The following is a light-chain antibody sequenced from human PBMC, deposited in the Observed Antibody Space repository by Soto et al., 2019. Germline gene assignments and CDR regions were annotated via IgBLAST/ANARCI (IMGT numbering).Light chain of an antibody. CDR2: VAS. CDR1: QSVSSN. V-gene: IGKV3-15*01. J-gene: IGKJ5*01. Sequence: EIVMTQSPATLSVSPGERATLSCRASQSVSSNLAWYQQKPGQAPRLLIYVASTRATGIPARFSGSGSGTEFTLTISSLQSEDFAGFYCQQYDNWPITFGQGTRLEIK. CDR3: QQYDNWPIT.